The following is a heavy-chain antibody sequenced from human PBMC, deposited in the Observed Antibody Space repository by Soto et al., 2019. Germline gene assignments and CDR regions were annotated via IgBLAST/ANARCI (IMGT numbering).Heavy chain of an antibody. CDR2: IYYSGST. J-gene: IGHJ4*02. Sequence: PSETLSLTCTVSGGSISSGGYYWSWIRQHPGKGLEWIGYIYYSGSTYYNPSLKSRVTISVDTSKNQFSLKLSSVTAADTAVYYCARALRDDILTGYPCYFDYWGQGTLVTVSS. CDR3: ARALRDDILTGYPCYFDY. CDR1: GGSISSGGYY. V-gene: IGHV4-31*03. D-gene: IGHD3-9*01.